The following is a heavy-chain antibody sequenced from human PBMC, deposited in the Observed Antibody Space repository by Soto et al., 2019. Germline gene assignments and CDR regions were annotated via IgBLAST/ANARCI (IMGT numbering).Heavy chain of an antibody. CDR2: IYTGGNN. V-gene: IGHV4-4*07. CDR1: NDSLSSNN. Sequence: QGHFRESAPGRGNPPETLSLPGTASNDSLSSNNWTGFGRPPGRGREWMGGIYTGGNNFYNPSLKSRVTMSADTSQNQISLRMTSVTAADTAVYYCARESGGGGYCSGGNCYGVDVWGQGTTVSVSS. J-gene: IGHJ6*02. D-gene: IGHD2-15*01. CDR3: ARESGGGGYCSGGNCYGVDV.